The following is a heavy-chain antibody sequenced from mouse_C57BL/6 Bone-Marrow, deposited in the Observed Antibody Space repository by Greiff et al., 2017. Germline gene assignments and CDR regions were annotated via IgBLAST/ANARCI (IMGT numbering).Heavy chain of an antibody. J-gene: IGHJ2*01. CDR3: TRSLIYYGTNY. Sequence: VQFQQSGAELVQPGASVKLSCTASGFNIKDYYIHWVKQRTEQGLEWIGRIDPEDGETKSAPKLQDKATITADTSSNTAYLQRSSMTSEDTAVYYCTRSLIYYGTNYWGQGTTPTVSS. CDR2: IDPEDGET. CDR1: GFNIKDYY. D-gene: IGHD1-1*01. V-gene: IGHV14-2*01.